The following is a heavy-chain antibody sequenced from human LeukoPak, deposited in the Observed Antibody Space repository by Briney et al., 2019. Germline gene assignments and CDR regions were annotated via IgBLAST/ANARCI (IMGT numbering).Heavy chain of an antibody. CDR3: ARHRGNYGDYKIDYYYYYMDV. D-gene: IGHD4-17*01. CDR2: INHSGST. CDR1: GVSISSNSYY. Sequence: SETLSLTCTVSGVSISSNSYYWGWIRQPPGKGLEWIGEINHSGSTNYNPSLKSRVTISVDTSKNQFSLKLSSVTAADTAVYYCARHRGNYGDYKIDYYYYYMDVWGKGTTVTISS. J-gene: IGHJ6*03. V-gene: IGHV4-39*01.